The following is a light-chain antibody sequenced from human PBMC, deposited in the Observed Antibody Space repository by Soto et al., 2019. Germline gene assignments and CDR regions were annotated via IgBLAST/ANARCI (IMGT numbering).Light chain of an antibody. J-gene: IGKJ1*01. CDR1: QSVSSSY. Sequence: EIVLTQSPGTLSLSPGERATLSCRASQSVSSSYLAWYQQKPGQAPRLLIYGASSRATGIPDRFSGSGSGTDFTLTISRLEPEDFAVYYCQQYDSSPIWTFGQGTKVEIK. V-gene: IGKV3-20*01. CDR3: QQYDSSPIWT. CDR2: GAS.